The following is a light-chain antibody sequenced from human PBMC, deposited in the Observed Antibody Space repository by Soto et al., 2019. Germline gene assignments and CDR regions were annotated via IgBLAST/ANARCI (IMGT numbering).Light chain of an antibody. CDR2: GAV. Sequence: EIVMTLSPTTLAVSPGERVTLSCRASQSVSINLAWYQQKPGQAPRLLLYGAVTRATGVPARFRGSGSGTEFTLTISSLQSEDFAIYYCQQYNDWPPMYTFGQGTKLEIK. CDR1: QSVSIN. CDR3: QQYNDWPPMYT. J-gene: IGKJ2*01. V-gene: IGKV3-15*01.